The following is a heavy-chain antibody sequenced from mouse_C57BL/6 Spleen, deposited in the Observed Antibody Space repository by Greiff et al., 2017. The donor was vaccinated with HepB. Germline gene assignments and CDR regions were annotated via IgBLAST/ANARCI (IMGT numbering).Heavy chain of an antibody. CDR1: GYTFTSYW. J-gene: IGHJ4*01. CDR2: IHPNSGST. CDR3: AGSGGSSPYYYAMDY. V-gene: IGHV1-64*01. D-gene: IGHD1-1*01. Sequence: VQLQQPGAELVKPGASVKLSCKASGYTFTSYWMHWVKQRPGQGLEWIGMIHPNSGSTNYNEKFKSKATLTVDKSSSTAYMQLSSLTSEDSAVYYCAGSGGSSPYYYAMDYWGQGTSVTVSS.